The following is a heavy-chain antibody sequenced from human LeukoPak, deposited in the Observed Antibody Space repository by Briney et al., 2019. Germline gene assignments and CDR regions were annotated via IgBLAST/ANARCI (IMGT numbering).Heavy chain of an antibody. CDR2: IYTSGST. CDR3: ARRGNSSGYYMAFDI. J-gene: IGHJ3*02. Sequence: LSETLSLTCTVSGGSISSYYWSWIRQPPGKGLEWIGYIYTSGSTNYNPSLKSRVTISVDTSKNQFSLKLSSVTAADTAVYYCARRGNSSGYYMAFDIWGQGTMVTVSS. CDR1: GGSISSYY. D-gene: IGHD3-22*01. V-gene: IGHV4-4*09.